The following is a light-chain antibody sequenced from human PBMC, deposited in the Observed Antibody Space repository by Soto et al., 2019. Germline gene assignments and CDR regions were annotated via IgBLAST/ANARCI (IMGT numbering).Light chain of an antibody. CDR3: QQYGSPLWT. Sequence: LTHSPVALSLSPGKRATLSFRASQSVSSSYLAWYQQKPGQAPRLLIYGASSRATGIPDRFSGSGSGTDFTLTISILEPEDFAVYYCQQYGSPLWTFGQGTKVDIK. J-gene: IGKJ1*01. CDR1: QSVSSSY. V-gene: IGKV3-20*01. CDR2: GAS.